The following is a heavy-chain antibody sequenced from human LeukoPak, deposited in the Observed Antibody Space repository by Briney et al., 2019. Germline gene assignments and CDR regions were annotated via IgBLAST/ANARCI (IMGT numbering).Heavy chain of an antibody. J-gene: IGHJ4*02. CDR1: GFTFGDYY. D-gene: IGHD6-13*01. CDR2: ISSSISYT. Sequence: GGSLRLSCAASGFTFGDYYMSWIRQAPGKGLEWISYISSSISYTNYADSVKGRFTISRDNAKNSLYLQMNSLRAEDTAVYYCASPAAGTNFDCWGQGTLVTVSS. V-gene: IGHV3-11*03. CDR3: ASPAAGTNFDC.